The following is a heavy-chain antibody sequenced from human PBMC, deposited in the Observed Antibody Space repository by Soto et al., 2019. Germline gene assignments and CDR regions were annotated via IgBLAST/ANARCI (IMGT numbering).Heavy chain of an antibody. V-gene: IGHV4-59*01. D-gene: IGHD6-19*01. CDR3: AREPGYRSGWWDY. CDR2: IYYTGNT. J-gene: IGHJ4*02. CDR1: GGSMSSYY. Sequence: PSETLSLTCSVSGGSMSSYYWTWIRQPPGKGLEWIGYIYYTGNTNYNPSLKSRVTISVDTSKNQFSLKLSSVTAADTAVYYCAREPGYRSGWWDYWGQGTLVTVSS.